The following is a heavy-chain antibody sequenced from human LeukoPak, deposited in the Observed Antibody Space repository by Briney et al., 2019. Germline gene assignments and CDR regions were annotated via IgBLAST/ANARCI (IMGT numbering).Heavy chain of an antibody. D-gene: IGHD1-1*01. V-gene: IGHV3-13*01. CDR1: GFTFSSFD. J-gene: IGHJ6*03. CDR2: IGTASDT. Sequence: PGGSLRLSCAASGFTFSSFDMHWVRQPTEQGLEWVSTIGTASDTYYPGSVEGRFTLSRDNAKNSLYLQMNSLTAGDTAVYYCARGPPRGKYYYMDVWGKGTTVTVSS. CDR3: ARGPPRGKYYYMDV.